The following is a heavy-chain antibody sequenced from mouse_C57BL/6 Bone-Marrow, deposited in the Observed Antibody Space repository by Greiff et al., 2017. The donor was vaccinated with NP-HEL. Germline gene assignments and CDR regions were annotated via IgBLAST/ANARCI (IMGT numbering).Heavy chain of an antibody. J-gene: IGHJ3*01. V-gene: IGHV1-4*01. D-gene: IGHD2-2*01. CDR3: AREKGYGRRTWFAY. CDR1: GYTFTSYT. CDR2: LNPSSGYT. Sequence: QVQLQQSGAELARPGASVKMSCKASGYTFTSYTMHWVKQRPGQGLEWIGYLNPSSGYTKYNQKFKDKATLTADKSSSTAYMQLSSLTSEDSAVYYCAREKGYGRRTWFAYWGQGTLVTVSA.